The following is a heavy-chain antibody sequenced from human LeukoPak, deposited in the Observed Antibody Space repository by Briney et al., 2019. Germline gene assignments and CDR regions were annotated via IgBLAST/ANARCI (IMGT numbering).Heavy chain of an antibody. CDR1: GGSMSSYY. D-gene: IGHD3-10*01. CDR2: IYYSGST. CDR3: ARGGRITMVRGVINFDY. V-gene: IGHV4-59*01. J-gene: IGHJ4*02. Sequence: SETLSLTCTVSGGSMSSYYWNWIRQPPGKGLEWIGYIYYSGSTKYNPSLKSRVTISVDRSKNQFSLKLNSVTGADTAVYYCARGGRITMVRGVINFDYWGQGTLVTVSS.